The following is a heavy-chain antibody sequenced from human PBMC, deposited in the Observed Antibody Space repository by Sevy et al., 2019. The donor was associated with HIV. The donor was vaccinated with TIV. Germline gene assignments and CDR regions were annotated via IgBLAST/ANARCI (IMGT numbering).Heavy chain of an antibody. Sequence: SETLALTCTVSGGPINDFYWNWIRQPPGKGLEWIGYLYSLHHGRCTNYNLSLRSRFTISVDTSKNQFSLRLKSVTAAEVAIYYCTRSNRTRGVDGFDTGGQGTRVTVSS. CDR3: TRSNRTRGVDGFDT. D-gene: IGHD3-10*01. CDR1: GGPINDFY. CDR2: LYSLHHGRCT. V-gene: IGHV4-59*01. J-gene: IGHJ3*02.